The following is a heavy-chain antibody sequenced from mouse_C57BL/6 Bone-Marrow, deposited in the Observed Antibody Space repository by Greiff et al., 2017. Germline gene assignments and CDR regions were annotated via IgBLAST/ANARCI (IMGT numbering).Heavy chain of an antibody. Sequence: QVQLQQSGAELARPGASVKMSCKASGYTFTSSTMHWVKQRPGQGLEWIGYINPSSGYTKYNQKFKDKATLTADNSSSTAYMQLSSLTSEDSAVYYCARGGKDYGNYGDYWGKGTTLTVSS. J-gene: IGHJ2*01. CDR3: ARGGKDYGNYGDY. V-gene: IGHV1-4*01. CDR1: GYTFTSST. CDR2: INPSSGYT. D-gene: IGHD2-1*01.